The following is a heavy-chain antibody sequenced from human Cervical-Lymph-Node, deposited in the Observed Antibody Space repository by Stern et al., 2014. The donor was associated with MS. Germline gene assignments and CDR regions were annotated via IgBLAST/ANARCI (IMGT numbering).Heavy chain of an antibody. J-gene: IGHJ4*02. CDR3: AGAYDSSGYYDY. D-gene: IGHD3-22*01. CDR1: GFTFSTYG. Sequence: VQLVESGGGVVQPGRSLRLSCEASGFTFSTYGMHWVRQAQGKGLEWVAVIWYDGNNKYYADSVKGRFTVSRDNSKNTLYLQMDSLRAEDTAVYYCAGAYDSSGYYDYWGQGTLVTVSS. V-gene: IGHV3-33*01. CDR2: IWYDGNNK.